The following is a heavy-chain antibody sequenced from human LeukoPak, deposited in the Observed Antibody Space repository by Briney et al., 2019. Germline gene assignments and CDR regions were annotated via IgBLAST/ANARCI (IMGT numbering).Heavy chain of an antibody. J-gene: IGHJ4*02. V-gene: IGHV1-69*13. CDR2: IIPVFGSS. CDR3: ASPARYYDFWRGCPTFDY. Sequence: ASVKVSCKASGGTFNNYAISWVRQAPGQGLEWMGGIIPVFGSSNYAQKFQGRVTITADESTTTAYMELSSLRSEDTAVYYCASPARYYDFWRGCPTFDYWGQGTLVTVSS. CDR1: GGTFNNYA. D-gene: IGHD3-3*01.